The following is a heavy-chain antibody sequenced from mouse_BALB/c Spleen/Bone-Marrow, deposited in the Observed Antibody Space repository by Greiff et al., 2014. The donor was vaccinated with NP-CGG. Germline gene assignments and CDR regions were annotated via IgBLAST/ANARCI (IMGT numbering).Heavy chain of an antibody. Sequence: VQLQQSGGGLVQPGGSRKLSCAASGFTFSSFGIHWVRQAPEKGLEWVAYISSDSSTIYYADTVKGRFTISRDNSKNTLFLQMTSLRSEDTAMYYCARSNYVGYYAMDYWGQGTSVTVSS. CDR2: ISSDSSTI. CDR3: ARSNYVGYYAMDY. V-gene: IGHV5-17*02. J-gene: IGHJ4*01. D-gene: IGHD1-1*01. CDR1: GFTFSSFG.